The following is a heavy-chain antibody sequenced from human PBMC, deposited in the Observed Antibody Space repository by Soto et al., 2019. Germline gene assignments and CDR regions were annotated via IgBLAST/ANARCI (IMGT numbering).Heavy chain of an antibody. Sequence: SETLSLTCTVSGDSISSGSYYWSWLRQHPGKGLEWIGYIYYSGITYYNPSLKSRVSISVDTSKNQFTLKLTSVSAADTAVYYCARASSYDNSGHDYWSQGTLVTVSS. CDR2: IYYSGIT. CDR3: ARASSYDNSGHDY. J-gene: IGHJ4*02. CDR1: GDSISSGSYY. D-gene: IGHD3-22*01. V-gene: IGHV4-31*03.